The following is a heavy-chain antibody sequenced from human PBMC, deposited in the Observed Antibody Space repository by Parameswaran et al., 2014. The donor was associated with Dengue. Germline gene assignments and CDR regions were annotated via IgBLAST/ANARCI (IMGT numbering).Heavy chain of an antibody. J-gene: IGHJ1*01. D-gene: IGHD6-13*01. V-gene: IGHV3-21*01. Sequence: WIRQPPGKGLEWVSSISSSSSYIYYADSVKGRFTISRDNAKNSLYLQMNSLRAEDTAVYYCAREAAGPLAEYFQHWGQGTLVTVSS. CDR2: ISSSSSYI. CDR3: AREAAGPLAEYFQH.